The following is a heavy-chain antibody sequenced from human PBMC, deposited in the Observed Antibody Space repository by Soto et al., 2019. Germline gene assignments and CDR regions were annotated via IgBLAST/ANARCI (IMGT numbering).Heavy chain of an antibody. CDR1: GGTFSSYT. V-gene: IGHV1-69*02. CDR3: ARGDSCGWYSGVF. J-gene: IGHJ4*02. D-gene: IGHD6-19*01. CDR2: IIPILGIA. Sequence: QVQLVQSGAEVKKPGSSVKVSCKASGGTFSSYTISWVRQAPGQGLEWMGRIIPILGIANYAQKFQGRVNITADISTSKGYIELSRLRSNDTAVYYCARGDSCGWYSGVFWGKGTLGTVSS.